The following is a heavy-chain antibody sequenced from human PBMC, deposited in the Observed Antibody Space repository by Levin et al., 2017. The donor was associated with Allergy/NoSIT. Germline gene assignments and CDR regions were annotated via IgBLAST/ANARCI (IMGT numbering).Heavy chain of an antibody. J-gene: IGHJ3*02. V-gene: IGHV1-69*02. CDR3: ARVPIIAVAGNLACDI. D-gene: IGHD6-19*01. CDR2: IIPFLGIA. CDR1: GGTFSSYT. Sequence: ASVKVSCKASGGTFSSYTISWVRQAPGQGLEWMGRIIPFLGIANYAQKFQGRVSITADKSTSTAYMELSSLRSEDTAVYYCARVPIIAVAGNLACDIWGQGTMVTVSS.